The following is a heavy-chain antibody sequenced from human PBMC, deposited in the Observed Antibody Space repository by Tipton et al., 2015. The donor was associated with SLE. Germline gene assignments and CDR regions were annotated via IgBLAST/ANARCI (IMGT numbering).Heavy chain of an antibody. V-gene: IGHV4-59*11. CDR2: INHSGST. D-gene: IGHD5-24*01. Sequence: TLSLTCTVSGGSISSHYWSWIRQPPGKGLEWIGEINHSGSTNYNPSLKSRVTISVDTSKNQFSLKLSSVTAADTAVYYCARDGRRWLQPSGWFDPWGQGTLVTVSS. J-gene: IGHJ5*02. CDR3: ARDGRRWLQPSGWFDP. CDR1: GGSISSHY.